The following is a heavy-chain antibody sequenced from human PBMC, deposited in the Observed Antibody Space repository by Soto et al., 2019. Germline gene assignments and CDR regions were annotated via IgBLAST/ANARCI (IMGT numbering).Heavy chain of an antibody. CDR2: IYYSGST. V-gene: IGHV4-59*01. D-gene: IGHD3-22*01. CDR1: GGSISSYY. CDR3: ARVDSSGYYYAFDI. Sequence: PSETLSLTCTVSGGSISSYYWSWIRQPPGKGLEWIGYIYYSGSTNYNPSLKSRVTISVDTSKNQFSLKLSSVTAADTAVYYCARVDSSGYYYAFDIWGQETMVTVSS. J-gene: IGHJ3*02.